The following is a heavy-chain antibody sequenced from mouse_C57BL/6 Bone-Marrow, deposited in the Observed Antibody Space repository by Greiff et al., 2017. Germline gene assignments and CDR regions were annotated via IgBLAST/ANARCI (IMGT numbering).Heavy chain of an antibody. CDR1: GFTFSDFY. J-gene: IGHJ1*03. CDR3: ARDASYYYGSSNWYFDV. Sequence: EVMLVESGGGLVQSGRSLRLSCATSGFTFSDFYMEWVRQAPGKGLEWIAASRNKANDYTTEYSASVKGRFIVSRDTSQSILYLQMNALRAEDTAIYYCARDASYYYGSSNWYFDVWGTGTTVTVSS. D-gene: IGHD1-1*01. CDR2: SRNKANDYTT. V-gene: IGHV7-1*01.